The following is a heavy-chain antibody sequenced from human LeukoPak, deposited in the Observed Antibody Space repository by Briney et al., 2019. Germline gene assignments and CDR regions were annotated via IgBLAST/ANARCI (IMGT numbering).Heavy chain of an antibody. D-gene: IGHD1-26*01. CDR2: ISYDGSNK. CDR1: GFTFSSYG. CDR3: AKGGVDWELPQVYYFDY. J-gene: IGHJ4*01. V-gene: IGHV3-30*18. Sequence: SGRCLRLSCAASGFTFSSYGMHWVRQAPGKGLEWVAVISYDGSNKYYADSVKGRFTISRDNSKNTLYLQMNSLRAEDTAVYYCAKGGVDWELPQVYYFDYWGQEPWSPSPQ.